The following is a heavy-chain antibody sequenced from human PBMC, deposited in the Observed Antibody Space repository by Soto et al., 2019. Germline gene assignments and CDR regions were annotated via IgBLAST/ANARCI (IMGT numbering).Heavy chain of an antibody. CDR1: GFTFSSYG. J-gene: IGHJ6*02. CDR2: ISYDVSNK. Sequence: GGSLRLSCAASGFTFSSYGMHWVRHAPGKGLEWVAVISYDVSNKYYADSVKGRFTISRDNSKNTLYLQMNSLRAEDTAVYYCANAIVVVPAALPPYVMDVWGQGTRVTVSS. D-gene: IGHD2-2*01. CDR3: ANAIVVVPAALPPYVMDV. V-gene: IGHV3-30*18.